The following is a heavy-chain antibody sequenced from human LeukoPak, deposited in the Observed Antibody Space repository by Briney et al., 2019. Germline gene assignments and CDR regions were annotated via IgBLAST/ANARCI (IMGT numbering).Heavy chain of an antibody. D-gene: IGHD2-2*01. CDR1: GFTFGSYA. CDR2: IGGSGNA. V-gene: IGHV3-23*01. CDR3: ATHQKYQLLLDY. Sequence: GGSLRLSCAASGFTFGSYAMSWVRQAPGRGLEWVSSIGGSGNAYYADSVKGRFSISRDKSKNTLYLQMNSLRAEDTAVYYCATHQKYQLLLDYWSQGTLVTVSS. J-gene: IGHJ4*02.